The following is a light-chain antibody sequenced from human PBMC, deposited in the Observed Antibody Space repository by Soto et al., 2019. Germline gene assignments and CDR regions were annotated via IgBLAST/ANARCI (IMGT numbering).Light chain of an antibody. CDR2: DVT. J-gene: IGLJ1*01. Sequence: QSALAQPASVSGSPGQSITISCTGTSNDVGLYNYVSWYQQHPGKAPKLMIYDVTERPSGVSNRFSGSKSGNTASLTISGLQAEDEDDYYCSSYTISTTYVFGTGTKVTVL. V-gene: IGLV2-14*03. CDR1: SNDVGLYNY. CDR3: SSYTISTTYV.